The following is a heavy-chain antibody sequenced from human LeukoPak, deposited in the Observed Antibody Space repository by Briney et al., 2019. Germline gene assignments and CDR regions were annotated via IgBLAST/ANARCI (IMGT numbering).Heavy chain of an antibody. Sequence: PGGSLRLSCAASGFTFSHYAMSWVRQTPGKGLEWVSTIKARGDNTYYADSVKGRFTISRDNYENTLYLQMNTLRAEDTAVYYCAKDRPGDNWGQGTLVTVSS. CDR3: AKDRPGDN. CDR1: GFTFSHYA. V-gene: IGHV3-23*01. CDR2: IKARGDNT. J-gene: IGHJ4*02.